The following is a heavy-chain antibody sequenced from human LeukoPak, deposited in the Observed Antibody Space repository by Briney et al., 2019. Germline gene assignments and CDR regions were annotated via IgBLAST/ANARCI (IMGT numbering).Heavy chain of an antibody. V-gene: IGHV6-1*01. D-gene: IGHD6-13*01. J-gene: IGHJ4*02. CDR3: VRGGFSSIWS. Sequence: SQTLSLTCAISGDSVSSNSAAWHWIRQSPSRGPEWLGRTYYKSKWYNDCAVSVKSRITINPGTSKNQFSLQLHYMRPEDTAVYYCVRGGFSSIWSWGQGTLVTVSS. CDR1: GDSVSSNSAA. CDR2: TYYKSKWYN.